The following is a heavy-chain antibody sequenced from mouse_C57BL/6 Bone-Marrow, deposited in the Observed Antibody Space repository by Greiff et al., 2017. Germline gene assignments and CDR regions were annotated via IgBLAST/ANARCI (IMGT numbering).Heavy chain of an antibody. V-gene: IGHV5-6*01. CDR3: ASPGFSWFAY. CDR2: ISSGGSYT. CDR1: GFTFSSYG. Sequence: EVQLVESGGDLVKPGGSLKLSCAASGFTFSSYGMSWVRQTPDKRLEWVATISSGGSYTYYPDSVKGRFTISRDNAKNTLDLQMSSLKSEDTAMYYCASPGFSWFAYWGQGTLVTVSA. J-gene: IGHJ3*01.